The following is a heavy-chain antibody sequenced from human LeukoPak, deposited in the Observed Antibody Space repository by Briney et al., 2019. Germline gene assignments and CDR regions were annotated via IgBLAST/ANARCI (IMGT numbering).Heavy chain of an antibody. CDR1: GYTFTCYY. V-gene: IGHV1-2*02. Sequence: GASVKVSCKASGYTFTCYYMHWVRQAPGQGLEWMGWINPNSGGTNYAQKFQGRVTMTRDTSISTAYMELSRLRSDDTAVYYCARLGGSMRQDNWFDPWGQGTLVTVSS. CDR2: INPNSGGT. J-gene: IGHJ5*02. D-gene: IGHD1-26*01. CDR3: ARLGGSMRQDNWFDP.